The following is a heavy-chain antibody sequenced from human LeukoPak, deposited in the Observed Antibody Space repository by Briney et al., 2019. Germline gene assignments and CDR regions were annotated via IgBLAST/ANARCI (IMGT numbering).Heavy chain of an antibody. CDR1: GFTFSSYG. CDR2: IWYVGSNK. J-gene: IGHJ4*02. Sequence: GGSLRLSCAVSGFTFSSYGMHGVRQAPGKGRGGVAVIWYVGSNKYYADSVRGGFTISRDNSKNTLCLQMNSLRAEHTAVYYCAKDFRYSSSYLASWGEGDLVTVSS. CDR3: AKDFRYSSSYLAS. D-gene: IGHD6-6*01. V-gene: IGHV3-30*02.